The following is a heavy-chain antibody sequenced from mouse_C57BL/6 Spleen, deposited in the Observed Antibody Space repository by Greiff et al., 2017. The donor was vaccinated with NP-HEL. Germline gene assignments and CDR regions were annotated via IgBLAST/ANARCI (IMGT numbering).Heavy chain of an antibody. Sequence: VQLQQSGAELVRPGASVTLSCKASGYTFTDYEMHWVKQTPVHGLAWIGAIDPETGGTAYNQKFKGKAILTADKSSSTAYMELRSLTSEDSAVYYCNRPYGSFYWYFDGWGTGTTVTVSS. J-gene: IGHJ1*03. CDR3: NRPYGSFYWYFDG. CDR1: GYTFTDYE. CDR2: IDPETGGT. V-gene: IGHV1-15*01. D-gene: IGHD1-1*01.